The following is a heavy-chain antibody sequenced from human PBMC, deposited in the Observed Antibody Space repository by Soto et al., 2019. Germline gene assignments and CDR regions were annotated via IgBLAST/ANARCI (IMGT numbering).Heavy chain of an antibody. D-gene: IGHD3-3*01. Sequence: PGGSLRLSCAASGFTFSSYAMSWVRQAPGKGLEWVSAISGSGGSTYYADSVKSRFTISRDNSKNTLYLQMNSLRAEDTAVYYCAKDHDFWSGYPPDYWGQGTLVTVSS. V-gene: IGHV3-23*01. CDR3: AKDHDFWSGYPPDY. J-gene: IGHJ4*02. CDR1: GFTFSSYA. CDR2: ISGSGGST.